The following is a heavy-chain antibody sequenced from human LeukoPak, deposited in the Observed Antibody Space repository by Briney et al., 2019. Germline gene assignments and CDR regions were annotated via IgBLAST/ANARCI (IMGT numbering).Heavy chain of an antibody. D-gene: IGHD5-18*01. CDR3: ARGGYSYGWNDAFDI. CDR2: MNPNSGNT. Sequence: GASVKVSCKASGYTFTSYDIDWVRQATGQGLEWMGWMNPNSGNTGYAQKFQGRVTMTRNTSISTAYMELSSLRSEDTAVYYCARGGYSYGWNDAFDIWGQGTMVTVSS. J-gene: IGHJ3*02. CDR1: GYTFTSYD. V-gene: IGHV1-8*01.